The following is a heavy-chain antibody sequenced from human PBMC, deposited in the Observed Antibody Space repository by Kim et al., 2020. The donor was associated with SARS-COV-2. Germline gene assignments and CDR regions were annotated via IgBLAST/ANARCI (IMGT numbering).Heavy chain of an antibody. J-gene: IGHJ5*02. D-gene: IGHD3-10*01. CDR1: GYTFTGYY. V-gene: IGHV1-2*02. Sequence: ASVKVSCKASGYTFTGYYMHWVRQAPGQGLEWMGWINPNSGGTNYAQKFQGRVTMTRDTSISTAYMELSRLRSDDTAVYYCAREGITMVRGVRSWFDPWGQGPLVTVSS. CDR3: AREGITMVRGVRSWFDP. CDR2: INPNSGGT.